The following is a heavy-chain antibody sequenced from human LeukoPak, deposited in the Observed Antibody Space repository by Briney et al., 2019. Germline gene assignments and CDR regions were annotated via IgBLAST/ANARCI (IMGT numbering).Heavy chain of an antibody. CDR1: GFTFSSYE. CDR3: ARDRQYWEPLDY. V-gene: IGHV3-48*03. CDR2: ISNSGRTI. Sequence: PGGSLRLSCAASGFTFSSYEMNWVRQAPGKGLEWVSYISNSGRTIYYADSVKGRFTISRDNAKNSLYLQMNSLRAEDTAVYYCARDRQYWEPLDYWGQGTLVTVSS. D-gene: IGHD1-26*01. J-gene: IGHJ4*02.